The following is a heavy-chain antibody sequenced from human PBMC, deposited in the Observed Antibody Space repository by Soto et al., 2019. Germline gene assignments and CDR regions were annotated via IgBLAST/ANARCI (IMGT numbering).Heavy chain of an antibody. CDR1: GGTFSSYA. CDR3: ARNIVVVVADTSYYYYGMDV. V-gene: IGHV1-69*01. J-gene: IGHJ6*02. CDR2: IIPIFGTA. D-gene: IGHD2-15*01. Sequence: QVQLVQSGAEVKKPGSSVKVSCKASGGTFSSYAISWVRQAPGQGLEWMGGIIPIFGTANYAQKFQGRVTITADESTSTADMELSSLRSEDTAVYYCARNIVVVVADTSYYYYGMDVWGQGTTVTVSS.